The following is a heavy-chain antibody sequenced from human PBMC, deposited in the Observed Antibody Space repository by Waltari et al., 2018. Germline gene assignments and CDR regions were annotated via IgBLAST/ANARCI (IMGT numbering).Heavy chain of an antibody. Sequence: QLQLQESGPGLVNPSETLSLNCTSSGGSISSSYNWAWVRQAPGKGLEWVGTMYYSGATSNNQAREGRLSMSIDTSQNLFSLKLSSVTATDTAVYFCVRPGSTVTPRAFDIWGQGIKVTVSS. J-gene: IGHJ3*02. D-gene: IGHD4-17*01. CDR3: VRPGSTVTPRAFDI. V-gene: IGHV4-39*01. CDR1: GGSISSSYN. CDR2: MYYSGAT.